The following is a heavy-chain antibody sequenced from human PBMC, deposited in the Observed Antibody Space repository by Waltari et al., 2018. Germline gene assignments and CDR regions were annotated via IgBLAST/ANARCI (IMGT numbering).Heavy chain of an antibody. CDR1: GGSISSYY. CDR3: ARGPPYYYGSGSYYNAGVWDY. V-gene: IGHV4-59*01. D-gene: IGHD3-10*01. Sequence: QVQLQESGPGLVKPSETLSLTCTVSGGSISSYYWSWIRQPPGKGLEWIGDFYFSGSTNYNPSLKSRVTISVDTSKNQFSLKLSSVTAADTAVYYCARGPPYYYGSGSYYNAGVWDYWGQGTLVTVSS. CDR2: FYFSGST. J-gene: IGHJ4*02.